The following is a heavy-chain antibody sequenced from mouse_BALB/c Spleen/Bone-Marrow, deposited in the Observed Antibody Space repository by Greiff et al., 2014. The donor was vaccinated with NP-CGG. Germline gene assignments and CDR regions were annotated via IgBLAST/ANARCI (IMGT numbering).Heavy chain of an antibody. V-gene: IGHV1S81*02. D-gene: IGHD2-2*01. Sequence: QVQLQQSGAELVKPGASVKLSCKASGYTFTSYWVHWVKQRPGQGLEWIGEINPSNGRADYNEKFRSKATLTVDRSSSTAYMQLSSLTSEDSAVYYCARAGGYDGFAYWGQGTLVTVSA. J-gene: IGHJ3*01. CDR3: ARAGGYDGFAY. CDR1: GYTFTSYW. CDR2: INPSNGRA.